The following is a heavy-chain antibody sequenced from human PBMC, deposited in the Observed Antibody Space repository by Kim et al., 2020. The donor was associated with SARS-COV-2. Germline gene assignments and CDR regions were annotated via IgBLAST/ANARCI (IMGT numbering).Heavy chain of an antibody. V-gene: IGHV3-74*01. D-gene: IGHD6-19*01. Sequence: ADSVKCRFTISRDNAKNTLYLQMTSLRAEDTAVYYCARPYSSGWYLIDYWGQGTLVTVSS. CDR3: ARPYSSGWYLIDY. J-gene: IGHJ4*02.